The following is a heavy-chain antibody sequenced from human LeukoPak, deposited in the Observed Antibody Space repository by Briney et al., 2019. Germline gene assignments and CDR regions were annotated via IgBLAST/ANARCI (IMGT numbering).Heavy chain of an antibody. Sequence: SETLSLTCTVSGGAITSNYWSWIRQAAGKGLEWIGRIYTSGSTDYNPSLRSRVSMSLDTSKNQFSLKLTSVTAADAAVYYCARGGTSWQPFDYWGQGTLVTVSS. CDR2: IYTSGST. V-gene: IGHV4-4*07. CDR1: GGAITSNY. J-gene: IGHJ4*02. D-gene: IGHD6-13*01. CDR3: ARGGTSWQPFDY.